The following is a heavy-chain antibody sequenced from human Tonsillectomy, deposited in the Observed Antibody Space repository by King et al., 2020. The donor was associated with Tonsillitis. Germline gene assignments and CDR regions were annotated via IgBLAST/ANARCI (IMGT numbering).Heavy chain of an antibody. Sequence: QLQESGPGLVKPSETLSLTCTVAVGSISSYYWSWIRQPPGKGLEWLGYIYHRGSTNCNPSLKRRVTISVDTSKNQFSLKLSSVTAADTAVYYCAREMIGSYYDYWGQGTLVTVSS. CDR3: AREMIGSYYDY. D-gene: IGHD1-26*01. J-gene: IGHJ4*02. V-gene: IGHV4-59*01. CDR2: IYHRGST. CDR1: VGSISSYY.